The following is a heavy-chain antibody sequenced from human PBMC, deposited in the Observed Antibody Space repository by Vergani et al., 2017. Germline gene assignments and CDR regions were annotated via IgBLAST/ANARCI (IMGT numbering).Heavy chain of an antibody. CDR1: RFDFSDYY. CDR2: ISNSGNTI. Sequence: QGQLVESGGGLVKPGGSLRLSCAASRFDFSDYYMSWIRQAPGKGLEWISYISNSGNTINYADSVKGRFTISRDNSKNTLYLQMNSLRAEDTAVYYCAKIRTGIAVAGPLDYWGQGTLVTVSS. V-gene: IGHV3-11*04. CDR3: AKIRTGIAVAGPLDY. D-gene: IGHD6-19*01. J-gene: IGHJ4*02.